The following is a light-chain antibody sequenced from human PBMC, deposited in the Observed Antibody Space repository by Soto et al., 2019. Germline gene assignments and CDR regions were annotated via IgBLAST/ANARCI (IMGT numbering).Light chain of an antibody. J-gene: IGKJ5*01. CDR1: QSVKTF. CDR3: QQRSNWPPIT. Sequence: ETVMTQSPATLSVSPGERATLSCRASQSVKTFLVWYQQRPGQAPRLLIYDASHRAAGIPARFSGSGFGTDFTLTISSLEPEDAAVYYCQQRSNWPPITFGQGTRLEIK. CDR2: DAS. V-gene: IGKV3-11*01.